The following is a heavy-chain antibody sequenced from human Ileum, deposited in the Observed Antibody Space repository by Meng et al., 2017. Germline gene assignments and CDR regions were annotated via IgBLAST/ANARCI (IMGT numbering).Heavy chain of an antibody. Sequence: GQARDAGPGLVTPYQTLSSTCTVSGGSGSDGGYFWAWVRQHPGKGLECIGHMYSSGNAYYNPSLKSRVSMSVDTSKNQFSVRLSSVTAADTAIYYCARVYYDSSGLNWFDSWGQGTLVTVSS. D-gene: IGHD3-22*01. J-gene: IGHJ5*01. CDR3: ARVYYDSSGLNWFDS. CDR2: MYSSGNA. V-gene: IGHV4-31*03. CDR1: GGSGSDGGYF.